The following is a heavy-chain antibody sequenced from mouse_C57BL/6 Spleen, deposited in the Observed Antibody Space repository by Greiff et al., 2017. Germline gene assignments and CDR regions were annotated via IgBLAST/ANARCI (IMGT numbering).Heavy chain of an antibody. CDR2: IDPSDSYT. D-gene: IGHD4-1*01. V-gene: IGHV1-50*01. CDR1: GYTFTSYW. J-gene: IGHJ2*01. CDR3: SSGLGRGFDY. Sequence: QVQLQQPGAELVKPGASVKLSCKASGYTFTSYWMQWVKQRPGQGLEWIGEIDPSDSYTNYNQKFKGKATLTVDTSSSTAYMQLSSLTSEDSAVYDCSSGLGRGFDYWGQGTTLTVST.